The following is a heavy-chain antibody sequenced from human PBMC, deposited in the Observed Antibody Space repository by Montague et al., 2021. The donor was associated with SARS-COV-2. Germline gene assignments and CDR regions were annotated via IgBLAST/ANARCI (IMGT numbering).Heavy chain of an antibody. CDR3: ARMFYDILTGYRNFDY. D-gene: IGHD3-9*01. CDR1: GFSLSTSGMC. Sequence: PALVKPTKTLTLTCTFSGFSLSTSGMCVSWIRQPPGKALEWLALIDWDDDKYYSTSLKTRLTISKDTSKNQVVLTMTNMDPADTATYYCARMFYDILTGYRNFDYWGQGTLVTVSS. V-gene: IGHV2-70*01. J-gene: IGHJ4*02. CDR2: IDWDDDK.